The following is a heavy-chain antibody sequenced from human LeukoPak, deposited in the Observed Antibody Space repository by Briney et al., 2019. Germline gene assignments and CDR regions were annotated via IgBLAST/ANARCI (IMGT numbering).Heavy chain of an antibody. CDR2: IRAKIHDGTT. CDR1: GSIFGDYN. J-gene: IGHJ4*02. V-gene: IGHV3-49*04. Sequence: GGSLRLSCTTSGSIFGDYNMNWVRQAPGKGLEWVGYIRAKIHDGTTDFAASVKGRFTISRDDSKSIAYLQMTSLKSEDTAVYYCSRGQKDPYGPESDYWGQGTLVTVSS. CDR3: SRGQKDPYGPESDY. D-gene: IGHD3-10*01.